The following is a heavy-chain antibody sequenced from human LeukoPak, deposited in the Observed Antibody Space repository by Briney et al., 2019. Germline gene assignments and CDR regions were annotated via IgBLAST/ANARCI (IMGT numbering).Heavy chain of an antibody. CDR2: ISSSGSTI. Sequence: PGGSLRLSCAASGFTFSSYEMNWVRQAPGEGLEWVSYISSSGSTIYYADSVKGRFTISRDNAKNSLYLQMNSLRAVDTAVYYCARDRGEGDVWGKGTTVTVSS. V-gene: IGHV3-48*03. J-gene: IGHJ6*04. CDR3: ARDRGEGDV. CDR1: GFTFSSYE. D-gene: IGHD2-21*01.